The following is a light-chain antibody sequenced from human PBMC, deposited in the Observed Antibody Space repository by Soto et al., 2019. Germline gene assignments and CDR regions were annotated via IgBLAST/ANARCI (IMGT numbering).Light chain of an antibody. CDR2: KAS. Sequence: DIQMTQSPSTLSSSVGDRFTITCLASQSISVWLAWYQQKAGKAPNLLIYKASRLESGVPSRFSGSGSETEFTLTISGLQPGDSATYYCQQYNSYSPTFGQGTKVDIK. CDR1: QSISVW. CDR3: QQYNSYSPT. V-gene: IGKV1-5*03. J-gene: IGKJ1*01.